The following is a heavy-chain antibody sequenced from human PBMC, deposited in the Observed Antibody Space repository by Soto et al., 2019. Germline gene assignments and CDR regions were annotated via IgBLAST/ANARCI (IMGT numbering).Heavy chain of an antibody. CDR3: AHIVVAGLGYYFDY. V-gene: IGHV2-5*02. J-gene: IGHJ4*02. CDR1: GFSLSSTRMA. Sequence: QITLKESGPPLVKPTQTLTLTCTFSGFSLSSTRMAVGWIRQPPGNALEWLALIYWDDDKRYSPFLKSRLTITKDTSKNQVVLTMSNMDPVDTARYYCAHIVVAGLGYYFDYWGQGTLVTVSS. CDR2: IYWDDDK. D-gene: IGHD6-19*01.